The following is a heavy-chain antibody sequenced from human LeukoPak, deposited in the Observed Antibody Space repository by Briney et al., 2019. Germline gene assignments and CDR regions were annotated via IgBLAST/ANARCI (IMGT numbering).Heavy chain of an antibody. CDR3: AKHDKWLQFET. D-gene: IGHD5-24*01. J-gene: IGHJ5*02. CDR2: ISGSGGST. Sequence: GGSLRLSCAASGFTFSSYAMSWVRQAPGKGLEWVSAISGSGGSTYYADSVKGRFTISRDNSKYTLYLQINSLRAEDTATYYCAKHDKWLQFETWGQGTLVTVSS. V-gene: IGHV3-23*01. CDR1: GFTFSSYA.